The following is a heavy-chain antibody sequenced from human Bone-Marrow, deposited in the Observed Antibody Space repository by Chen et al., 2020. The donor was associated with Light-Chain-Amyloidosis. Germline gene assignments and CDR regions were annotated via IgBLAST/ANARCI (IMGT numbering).Heavy chain of an antibody. V-gene: IGHV3-7*03. D-gene: IGHD3-16*02. Sequence: EVQLLESGGGLVQPGESLTLSCVAAGLIFSRFWMTWVRQRPGKGLEWVAKIKQTGTESYYVASVTGRFTISRDNTKTSVYLQMNTLRAEDTAVYYCARANYWGSYRYNAQGFDYWGRGTLVTVSS. J-gene: IGHJ4*02. CDR3: ARANYWGSYRYNAQGFDY. CDR2: IKQTGTES. CDR1: GLIFSRFW.